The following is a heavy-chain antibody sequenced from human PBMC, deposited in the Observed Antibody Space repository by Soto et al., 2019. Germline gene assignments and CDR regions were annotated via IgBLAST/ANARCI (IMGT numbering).Heavy chain of an antibody. Sequence: PSETLSLTCTVSGGSVSSGDHYWSWIRQPPGKGLECIGYIFYSGTTYYNPSLKSRVTISVDTSKNQFSLKLNSVTAADTAVYYCARITSAFDPWGQVNLVTVSS. CDR3: ARITSAFDP. J-gene: IGHJ5*02. CDR1: GGSVSSGDHY. CDR2: IFYSGTT. V-gene: IGHV4-30-4*01. D-gene: IGHD2-2*01.